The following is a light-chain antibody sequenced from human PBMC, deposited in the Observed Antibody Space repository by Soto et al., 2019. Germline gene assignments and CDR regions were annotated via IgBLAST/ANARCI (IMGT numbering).Light chain of an antibody. CDR3: HQSDNSPWT. Sequence: EIVLTQSPATLSLSPGERATLSCRASQSVSSYLAWYQQKPGQAPRLLIYDASNRATGIPARFSGSGSGTDFTLTISRLDPEDFAVYYCHQSDNSPWTFGQGTKV. V-gene: IGKV3-11*01. J-gene: IGKJ1*01. CDR2: DAS. CDR1: QSVSSY.